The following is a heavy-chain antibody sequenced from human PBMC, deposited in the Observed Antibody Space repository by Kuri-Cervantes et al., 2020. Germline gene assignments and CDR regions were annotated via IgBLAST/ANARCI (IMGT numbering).Heavy chain of an antibody. CDR1: GYTFTSYY. J-gene: IGHJ4*02. CDR3: ARAAGRYYDILTGYYARYFDY. Sequence: ASVKVSCKASGYTFTSYYMHWVRQAPGQGLEWMGIINPSGGSTSYAQKFQGRVTMTRDTSTSTVYMELSSLRSEDTAVYYCARAAGRYYDILTGYYARYFDYWGQGTLVTVSS. CDR2: INPSGGST. V-gene: IGHV1-46*01. D-gene: IGHD3-9*01.